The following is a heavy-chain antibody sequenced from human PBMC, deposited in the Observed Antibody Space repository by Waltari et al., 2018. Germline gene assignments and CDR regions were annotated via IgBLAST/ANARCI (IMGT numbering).Heavy chain of an antibody. CDR3: AKAHFYDTSGYIEH. V-gene: IGHV3-23*01. D-gene: IGHD3-22*01. CDR1: GFCFIHYA. CDR2: INGYGDKT. Sequence: EVQVLEAGGGLVQPGGSLRLTCGSSGFCFIHYAINWVRQAPGKGLEWVSGINGYGDKTYYADSVKGRFTLSRDNSRNTLSLQMNSLRAEDTAVYYCAKAHFYDTSGYIEHWGQGTLVTVSS. J-gene: IGHJ5*02.